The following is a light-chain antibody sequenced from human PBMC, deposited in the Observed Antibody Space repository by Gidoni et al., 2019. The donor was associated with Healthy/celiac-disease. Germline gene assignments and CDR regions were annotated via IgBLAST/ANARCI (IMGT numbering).Light chain of an antibody. V-gene: IGKV3-15*01. CDR1: PCVSSN. J-gene: IGKJ1*01. Sequence: IVITQSPATLSVSPVERATLSCRASPCVSSNLAWYQQKPGQAPRLRIYGAPTRATGIPARFSGSGSGTEFTLTISSLQSEDFAVYYCQQYNNWPPWTFGQGTKVEIK. CDR3: QQYNNWPPWT. CDR2: GAP.